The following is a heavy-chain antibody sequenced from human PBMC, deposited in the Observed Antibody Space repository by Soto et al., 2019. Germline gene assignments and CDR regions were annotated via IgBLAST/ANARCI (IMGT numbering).Heavy chain of an antibody. CDR3: ARAVAVPADFDY. V-gene: IGHV1-3*05. D-gene: IGHD6-19*01. J-gene: IGHJ4*02. CDR1: GYTFTTYA. CDR2: INAGNGNT. Sequence: QVQLVQSGAEEKKPGASVKVSCKASGYTFTTYAMHWVRQAPGQRLEWMGWINAGNGNTKYSQRFQGRVTVTRDTSASTAYMELSSLRSEDTAVYYCARAVAVPADFDYWGQGTLVTVSS.